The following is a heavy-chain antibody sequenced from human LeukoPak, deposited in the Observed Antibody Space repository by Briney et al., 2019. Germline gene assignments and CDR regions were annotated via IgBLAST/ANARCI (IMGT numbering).Heavy chain of an antibody. CDR2: ITPNSGGT. CDR1: GYTFTGYY. V-gene: IGHV1-2*02. D-gene: IGHD2-15*01. J-gene: IGHJ3*02. CDR3: ARAPKDSDAFDI. Sequence: GASVKVSCKASGYTFTGYYIHWVRQAPGQGLEWMGWITPNSGGTNFAQKFQGRVTMTRDTSISTAYMERSRLRSDDTAVYYCARAPKDSDAFDIWGQGTMVTVSS.